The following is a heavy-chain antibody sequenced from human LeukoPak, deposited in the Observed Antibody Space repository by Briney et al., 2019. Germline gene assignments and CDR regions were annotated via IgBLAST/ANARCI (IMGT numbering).Heavy chain of an antibody. V-gene: IGHV1-69*06. D-gene: IGHD3-10*01. Sequence: ASVKVSCKAAGCTFSSYAISWVRQAPGQGLEWMGGIIPIFGTAKYAQTFQGRVTITADKSTSTAYIELSSLSSEDTAVYYCARDQGVIAPPPYGLDVWGQGTTVTVSS. CDR2: IIPIFGTA. CDR1: GCTFSSYA. CDR3: ARDQGVIAPPPYGLDV. J-gene: IGHJ6*02.